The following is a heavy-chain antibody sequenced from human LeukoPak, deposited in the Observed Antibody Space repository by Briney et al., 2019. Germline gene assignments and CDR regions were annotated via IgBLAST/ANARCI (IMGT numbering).Heavy chain of an antibody. D-gene: IGHD2-2*01. CDR3: ARGTLRSTSCYFDH. CDR1: GGSISSYY. V-gene: IGHV4-59*01. J-gene: IGHJ4*02. Sequence: SETLSLTCTVSGGSISSYYWSWIRQPPGRGLEWIGYIYCSGSTNHNPSLKSRVTISVDTSKNQFSLKLSSVTAADTAMYYCARGTLRSTSCYFDHWGQGTLVTVSS. CDR2: IYCSGST.